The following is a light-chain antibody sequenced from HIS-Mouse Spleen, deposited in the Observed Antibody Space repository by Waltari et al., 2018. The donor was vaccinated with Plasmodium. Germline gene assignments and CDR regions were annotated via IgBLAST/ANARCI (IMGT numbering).Light chain of an antibody. Sequence: AIQLTQSPSSLSASVGDRVTITCRASQGISSALVWYQQKPGKAPKLLIYDASSLESGVPSRFSGSGSGTDFTLTISSLQPEDFATYYCQQFNSYPLFTFGPGTKVDIK. J-gene: IGKJ3*01. CDR3: QQFNSYPLFT. CDR2: DAS. CDR1: QGISSA. V-gene: IGKV1-13*02.